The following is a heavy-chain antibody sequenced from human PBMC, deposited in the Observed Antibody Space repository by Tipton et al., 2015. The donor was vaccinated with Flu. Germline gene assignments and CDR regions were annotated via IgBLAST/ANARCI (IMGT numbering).Heavy chain of an antibody. CDR3: ARHLPYSSSWYKGVSFDP. CDR2: VYNSGNS. Sequence: TLSLTCSVSGGSINNYYLSWVRQPPGKGLEWIGSVYNSGNSYYNPSLKSRVAMSVNTSKNHLSLKLSSVTAAETAVYYCARHLPYSSSWYKGVSFDPWGQGTLVTVSS. V-gene: IGHV4-59*04. CDR1: GGSINNYY. J-gene: IGHJ5*02. D-gene: IGHD6-13*01.